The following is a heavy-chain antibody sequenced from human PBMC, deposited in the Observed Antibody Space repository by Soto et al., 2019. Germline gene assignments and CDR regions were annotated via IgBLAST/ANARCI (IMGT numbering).Heavy chain of an antibody. V-gene: IGHV3-33*01. D-gene: IGHD1-1*01. CDR1: GFTFSSYG. CDR3: ARDQRGQLHPFDY. CDR2: IWYDGSNK. Sequence: QVQLVESGGGVVQPGRSLRLSCAASGFTFSSYGMHWVRQAPGKGLEWVAVIWYDGSNKYYADSVKGRFTISRDNSKNTLYLQMNSLRAEDTAVYYCARDQRGQLHPFDYWGQGTLVTVSS. J-gene: IGHJ4*02.